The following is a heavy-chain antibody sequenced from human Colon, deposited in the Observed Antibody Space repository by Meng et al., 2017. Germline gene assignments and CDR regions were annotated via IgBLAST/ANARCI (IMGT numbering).Heavy chain of an antibody. CDR1: GFTFSTYD. J-gene: IGHJ6*01. V-gene: IGHV3-21*01. CDR2: ISRNSGDI. CDR3: ARPDFYYNGKDV. Sequence: GESLKISCAASGFTFSTYDMNWVRQAPGKGLEWVASISRNSGDIYYADSVKGRFTISRSNSKNSLYLEMISLRAEDTAVYYCARPDFYYNGKDVWGQGIT.